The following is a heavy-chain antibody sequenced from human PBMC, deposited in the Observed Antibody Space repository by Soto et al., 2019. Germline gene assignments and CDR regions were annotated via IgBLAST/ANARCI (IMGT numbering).Heavy chain of an antibody. Sequence: SETLSLTCTVSGGSISSYYWSWIRLPPGKGLEWIGYIYYSGSNNYNPSLKSRVTISVDTSKNQFSLKVSSVTAADTAVYYCARVVEQQLVRRFDPWGQGTLVTVSS. V-gene: IGHV4-59*01. CDR1: GGSISSYY. D-gene: IGHD6-13*01. CDR2: IYYSGSN. CDR3: ARVVEQQLVRRFDP. J-gene: IGHJ5*02.